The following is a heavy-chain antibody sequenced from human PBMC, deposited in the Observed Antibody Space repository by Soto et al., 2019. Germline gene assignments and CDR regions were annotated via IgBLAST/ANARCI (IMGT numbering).Heavy chain of an antibody. CDR3: ARNLVIAMGYYYYGMDV. D-gene: IGHD2-15*01. Sequence: GASVKVSCKASGYTFTNYYLHWVRQAPGQGLEWMGTIYPGGVNIAYAQKFQGRVTMTRDTSTSTVYMELSSLRSEDTAVYYCARNLVIAMGYYYYGMDVWGQGTTVTVSS. J-gene: IGHJ6*02. V-gene: IGHV1-46*03. CDR2: IYPGGVNI. CDR1: GYTFTNYY.